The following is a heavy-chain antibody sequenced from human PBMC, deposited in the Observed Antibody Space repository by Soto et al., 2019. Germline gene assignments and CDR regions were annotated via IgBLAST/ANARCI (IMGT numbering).Heavy chain of an antibody. D-gene: IGHD2-2*01. V-gene: IGHV4-59*01. CDR1: GGSISSYY. CDR2: IYYSGST. CDR3: ARELYCSSTGWHDY. Sequence: PSETLSLTCTVSGGSISSYYWSWIRQPPGKGLEWIGYIYYSGSTNYNPSLKSRVTISVDTSKNQFSLKLSSVTAADTAVYYCARELYCSSTGWHDYWGQGTLVTVSS. J-gene: IGHJ4*02.